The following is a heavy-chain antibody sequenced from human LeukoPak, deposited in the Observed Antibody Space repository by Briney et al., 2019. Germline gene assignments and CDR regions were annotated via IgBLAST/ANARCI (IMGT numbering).Heavy chain of an antibody. Sequence: SVKVSCKASRGTFSSYAISWVRQAPGQGLEWMGRIIPILGIANYAQKFRGRVTITADKSTSTAYMELSSLRSEDTAVYYCARLRFLEWLFYYGMDVWGQGTTVTVSS. CDR3: ARLRFLEWLFYYGMDV. CDR2: IIPILGIA. J-gene: IGHJ6*02. CDR1: RGTFSSYA. V-gene: IGHV1-69*04. D-gene: IGHD3-3*01.